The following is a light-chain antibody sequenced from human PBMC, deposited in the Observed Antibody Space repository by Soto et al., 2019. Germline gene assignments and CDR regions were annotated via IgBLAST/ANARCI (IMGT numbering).Light chain of an antibody. CDR3: QTWGSGIVI. J-gene: IGLJ2*01. V-gene: IGLV4-69*01. CDR1: SGHSSYA. Sequence: QLVLTQSPSASASLGASVTLTCTLSSGHSSYAIAWHQQQPEKGPRYLMKLNSDGSHSKGDGIPDRFSGSSSGAERYLTISSLQSGDEADYYCQTWGSGIVIFGGGNKLTVL. CDR2: LNSDGSH.